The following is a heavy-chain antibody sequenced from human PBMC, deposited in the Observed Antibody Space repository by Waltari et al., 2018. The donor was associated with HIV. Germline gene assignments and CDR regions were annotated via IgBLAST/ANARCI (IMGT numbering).Heavy chain of an antibody. CDR3: ARQFTTGTTIYHYYYGMDV. Sequence: QVQLQESGPGLVKPSETLSLTCTVSGGSISSYYWIWIRQPAGKGLEWIGRIYTSGTTTYNPALGSRVTMSGDTSKNQFSLKLSSVTAADTAVYYCARQFTTGTTIYHYYYGMDVWGQGTTVTVSS. J-gene: IGHJ6*02. D-gene: IGHD1-1*01. CDR2: IYTSGTT. CDR1: GGSISSYY. V-gene: IGHV4-4*07.